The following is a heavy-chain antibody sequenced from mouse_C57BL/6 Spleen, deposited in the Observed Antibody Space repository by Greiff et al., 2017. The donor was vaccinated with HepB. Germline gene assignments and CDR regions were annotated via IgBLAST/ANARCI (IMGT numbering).Heavy chain of an antibody. CDR1: GFTFSDYY. D-gene: IGHD2-5*01. CDR3: ARVDYSNSYWYFDV. V-gene: IGHV5-16*01. CDR2: INYDGSST. J-gene: IGHJ1*03. Sequence: EVMLVESEGGLVQPGRSMKLSCTASGFTFSDYYMAWVRQVPEKGLEWVANINYDGSSTYYLDSLKSRFIISRDNAKNILYLQMSSLKSEDTATYYCARVDYSNSYWYFDVWGTGTTVTVSS.